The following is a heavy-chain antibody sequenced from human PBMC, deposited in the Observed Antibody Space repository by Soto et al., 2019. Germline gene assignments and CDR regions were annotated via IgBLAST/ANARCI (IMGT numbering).Heavy chain of an antibody. V-gene: IGHV1-69*13. CDR1: GGTFSSYA. Sequence: GASVKVSCKASGGTFSSYAISWVRQAPGQGLEWMGGIIPIFGTANYAQKFQGRVTITADESTSTAYMELSSLRSEDTAVYYCARSSNLDSNDFDPWGQGTLVTVSS. CDR3: ARSSNLDSNDFDP. CDR2: IIPIFGTA. J-gene: IGHJ5*02. D-gene: IGHD2-8*01.